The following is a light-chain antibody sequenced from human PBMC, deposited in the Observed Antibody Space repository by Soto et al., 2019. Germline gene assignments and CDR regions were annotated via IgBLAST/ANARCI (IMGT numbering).Light chain of an antibody. Sequence: DIQMTQSPSSLAASVGDTVTITCQASHDINNYLNWYQQKPGKAPKLLIYDASKLETGVPSRFSGSRSATGFTFTISGLQPEDIATYYCQQYDNLPLTFGGGTKVEIK. CDR3: QQYDNLPLT. J-gene: IGKJ4*01. V-gene: IGKV1-33*01. CDR2: DAS. CDR1: HDINNY.